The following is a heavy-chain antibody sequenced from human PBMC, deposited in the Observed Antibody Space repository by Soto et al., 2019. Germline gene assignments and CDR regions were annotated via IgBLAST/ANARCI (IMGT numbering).Heavy chain of an antibody. CDR3: AKDKYILRFLEWLTQRAFDAFDF. CDR2: GGST. D-gene: IGHD3-3*01. V-gene: IGHV3-23*01. Sequence: GGSTHYADSVKGRFTISRDNSKSTLYLQVNSLRVEDTAVYYCAKDKYILRFLEWLTQRAFDAFDFWGQGTVVTVS. J-gene: IGHJ3*01.